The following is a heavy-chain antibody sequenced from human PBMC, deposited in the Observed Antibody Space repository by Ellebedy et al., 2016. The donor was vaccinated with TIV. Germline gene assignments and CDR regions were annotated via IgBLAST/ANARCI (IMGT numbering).Heavy chain of an antibody. J-gene: IGHJ3*02. CDR1: GFTFSTYT. Sequence: GESLKISCAASGFTFSTYTMTWVRQAPGKGLEWVSSISSSSSYIYYTDSMKSRFTISRDNAKNSLYLQLNSLRAEDTAVYYCARGPYDYVWGSPTDTFDIWGQGTMVTVSS. CDR2: ISSSSSYI. V-gene: IGHV3-21*01. D-gene: IGHD3-16*01. CDR3: ARGPYDYVWGSPTDTFDI.